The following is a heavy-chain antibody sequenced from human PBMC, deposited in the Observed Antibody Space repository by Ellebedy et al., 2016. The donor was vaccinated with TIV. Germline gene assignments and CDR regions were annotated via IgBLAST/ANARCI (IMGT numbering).Heavy chain of an antibody. CDR3: AKGRGGGSDSSAPRYYFDY. Sequence: PGGSLRLSCAASGFTFSSYAMSWVRQAPGKGLEWVSTNSSTGSRTYYEDSVEGRFIISRDNSKKTLYLQMNSLRAEDTAVYYCAKGRGGGSDSSAPRYYFDYWGLGTLVTVSS. J-gene: IGHJ4*02. D-gene: IGHD3-22*01. V-gene: IGHV3-23*01. CDR1: GFTFSSYA. CDR2: NSSTGSRT.